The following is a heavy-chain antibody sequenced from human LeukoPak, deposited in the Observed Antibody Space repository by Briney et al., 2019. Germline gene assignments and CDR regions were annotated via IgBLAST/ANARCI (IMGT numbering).Heavy chain of an antibody. CDR1: GFTFSSYG. CDR2: IYSDNT. CDR3: ARRAGAYSHPYDY. V-gene: IGHV3-53*01. J-gene: IGHJ4*02. Sequence: PGGSLRLSYAASGFTFSSYGMSWVRQAPGKGLEWVSFIYSDNTHYSDSVKGRFTISRDNSKNTLYLQMNSLRAEDTAVYYCARRAGAYSHPYDYWGQGTLVTVSS. D-gene: IGHD4/OR15-4a*01.